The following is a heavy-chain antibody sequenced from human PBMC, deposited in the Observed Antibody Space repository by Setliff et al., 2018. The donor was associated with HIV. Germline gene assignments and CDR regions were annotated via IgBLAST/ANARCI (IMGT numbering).Heavy chain of an antibody. Sequence: SETLSLTCTVSGGSISSYYWSWIRQPPGKGLEWIGHIYYSGTTNYNPSLKSRVTISVDTSKNQFSLKLSSVTAADTAVYDCASGGYYGSGSYYGGWFDPWGQGTRVTVSS. V-gene: IGHV4-59*01. CDR2: IYYSGTT. D-gene: IGHD3-10*01. CDR1: GGSISSYY. J-gene: IGHJ5*02. CDR3: ASGGYYGSGSYYGGWFDP.